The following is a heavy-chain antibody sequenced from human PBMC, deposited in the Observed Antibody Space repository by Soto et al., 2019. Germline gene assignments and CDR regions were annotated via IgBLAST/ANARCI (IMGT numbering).Heavy chain of an antibody. CDR2: IDPCGSNT. D-gene: IGHD6-19*01. CDR1: GYSFTSYW. V-gene: IGHV5-10-1*01. Sequence: PGESLKSSCNGSGYSFTSYWISWVRQMPGNGLEWMGRIDPCGSNTYYSPSFQGHVTISVDTSVNTAYLQWSSLRASDSATYYCARLADSSGRDYWGQGTLVTVS. CDR3: ARLADSSGRDY. J-gene: IGHJ4*02.